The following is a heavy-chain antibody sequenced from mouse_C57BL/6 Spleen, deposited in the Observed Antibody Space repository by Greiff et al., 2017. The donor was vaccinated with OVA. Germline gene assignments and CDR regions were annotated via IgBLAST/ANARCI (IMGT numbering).Heavy chain of an antibody. Sequence: QVQLQQPGAELVRPGSSVKLSCKASGYTFTSYWMHWVKQRPIQGLEWIGNIDPSDSETHYNQKFKDKATLTVDKSSSTAYMQLSSLTSDDSAVYYCARGRRGYAMDYWGQGTSVTVSS. CDR3: ARGRRGYAMDY. D-gene: IGHD2-12*01. CDR2: IDPSDSET. CDR1: GYTFTSYW. J-gene: IGHJ4*01. V-gene: IGHV1-52*01.